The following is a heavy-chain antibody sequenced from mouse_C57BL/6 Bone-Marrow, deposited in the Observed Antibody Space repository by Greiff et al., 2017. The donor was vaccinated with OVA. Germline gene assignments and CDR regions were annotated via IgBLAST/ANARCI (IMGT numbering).Heavy chain of an antibody. CDR1: GYTFTSYW. Sequence: VQLQQSGAELVRPGSSVKLSCKASGYTFTSYWMHWVKQRPIQGLEWIGNIDPSDSETHYNQKFKDKATLTVDKSSSTAYMQLSSLTSEDSAVYYCARNYGSSYLWYFDVWGTGTTVTVSS. J-gene: IGHJ1*03. CDR2: IDPSDSET. CDR3: ARNYGSSYLWYFDV. D-gene: IGHD1-1*01. V-gene: IGHV1-52*01.